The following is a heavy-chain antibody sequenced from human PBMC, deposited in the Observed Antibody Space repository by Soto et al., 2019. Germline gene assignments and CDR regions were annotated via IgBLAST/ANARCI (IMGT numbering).Heavy chain of an antibody. CDR3: ARDSYYYGSGSYYTVNWFDP. Sequence: ASVKVSCKASGGTFSSYAISWLRQAPGQGLEWMGGIIPIFGTANYAQKFQGRVTITADESTSTAYMELSSLRSEDTAVYYCARDSYYYGSGSYYTVNWFDPWGQGTLVTVSS. CDR1: GGTFSSYA. J-gene: IGHJ5*02. D-gene: IGHD3-10*01. CDR2: IIPIFGTA. V-gene: IGHV1-69*13.